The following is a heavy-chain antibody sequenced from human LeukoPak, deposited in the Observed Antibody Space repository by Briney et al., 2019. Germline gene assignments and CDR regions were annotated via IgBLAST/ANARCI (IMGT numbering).Heavy chain of an antibody. D-gene: IGHD4-23*01. CDR2: ISSSSSYI. V-gene: IGHV3-21*01. CDR1: GFTFSNYW. CDR3: ARVGGKVDY. Sequence: PGWSLRLSCAASGFTFSNYWMHWVRQAPGKGVEWVSSISSSSSYIYYADSVKGRFTISRDNAKNSLYLQMNSLRAEDTAVYYCARVGGKVDYWGQGTLVTVSS. J-gene: IGHJ4*02.